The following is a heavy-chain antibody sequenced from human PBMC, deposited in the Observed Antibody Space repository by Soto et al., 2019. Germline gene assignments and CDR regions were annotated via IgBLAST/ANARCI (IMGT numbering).Heavy chain of an antibody. CDR1: GASISSTNYY. V-gene: IGHV4-39*01. D-gene: IGHD3-9*01. Sequence: PSETLSLTCTVSGASISSTNYYWGWIRQSPGKVLEWIGSVYYSGSTYYNPSLESRVTISVDKSKNQFSLKLMSLSAADTAVYYCGRLEGLATISYYFDYWGQGALVTVSS. CDR3: GRLEGLATISYYFDY. J-gene: IGHJ4*02. CDR2: VYYSGST.